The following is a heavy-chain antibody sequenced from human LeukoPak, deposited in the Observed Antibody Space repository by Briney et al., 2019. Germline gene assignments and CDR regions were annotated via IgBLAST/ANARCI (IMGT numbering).Heavy chain of an antibody. Sequence: GGSLRLSCAASGFTFSDYNMRWIRQAPGKGLEWVSSISRSGSTKYYADSVKGRFTISRDNAKNSLFLQMNSLGAEDTAVYYCAKDRGIAVAGRQHFDYWGQGTLVTVSS. CDR1: GFTFSDYN. D-gene: IGHD6-19*01. CDR3: AKDRGIAVAGRQHFDY. CDR2: ISRSGSTK. V-gene: IGHV3-11*01. J-gene: IGHJ4*02.